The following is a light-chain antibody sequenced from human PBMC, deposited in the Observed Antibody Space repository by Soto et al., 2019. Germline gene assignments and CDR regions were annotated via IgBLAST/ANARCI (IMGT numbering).Light chain of an antibody. CDR3: QQYFSSLSYT. J-gene: IGKJ2*01. CDR2: DAS. V-gene: IGKV3D-20*01. CDR1: QSVSSSY. Sequence: EIVLTQSPATLSLSPGERATLSCGASQSVSSSYLAWYQQKPGLAPRLIIFDASSRATGIPDRFSGSGSGTDFTLTISSLQAEDVAVYYCQQYFSSLSYTFGQGTKLEIK.